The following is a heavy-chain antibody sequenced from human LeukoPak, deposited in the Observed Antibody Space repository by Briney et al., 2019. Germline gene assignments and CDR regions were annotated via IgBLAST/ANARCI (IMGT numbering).Heavy chain of an antibody. D-gene: IGHD6-19*01. CDR1: GFTFSSYG. J-gene: IGHJ4*02. CDR2: ISYDGSNK. CDR3: ANGLAQGMAAQGMAVANRLFEY. Sequence: GGSLRLSCAASGFTFSSYGMDWVRQAPGKGLDWVAGISYDGSNKYHADSVKGRFTISRDNSKNTLYLQMNSLRAEDTAVYYCANGLAQGMAAQGMAVANRLFEYWGQGTLVTVSS. V-gene: IGHV3-30*18.